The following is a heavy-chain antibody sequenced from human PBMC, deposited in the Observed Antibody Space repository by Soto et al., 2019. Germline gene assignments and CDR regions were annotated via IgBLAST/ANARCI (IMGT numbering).Heavy chain of an antibody. CDR1: GFTFTSYA. D-gene: IGHD6-19*01. CDR3: AKLRWAVDSFYFDY. CDR2: ISGSGGNT. V-gene: IGHV3-23*01. Sequence: GGSLRLSCAASGFTFTSYAMSWVRQAPGKGLEWVSIISGSGGNTYYADSVKGRFTISRDNSKNTLYLQMNSLRVEDTAVYYCAKLRWAVDSFYFDYWGQGTLVTVSS. J-gene: IGHJ4*02.